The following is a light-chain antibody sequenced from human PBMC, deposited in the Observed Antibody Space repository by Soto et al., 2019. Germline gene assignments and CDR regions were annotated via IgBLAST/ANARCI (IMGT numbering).Light chain of an antibody. Sequence: GDRVTITCQASQDISNYLNWYQQKPGKAPKLLIYDASNLETGVPSRFSGSGSGTDFTLTISSLQSEDFAVYYCQHYNNWPPWTFGQGTKVDIK. CDR1: QDISNY. CDR2: DAS. V-gene: IGKV1-33*01. J-gene: IGKJ1*01. CDR3: QHYNNWPPWT.